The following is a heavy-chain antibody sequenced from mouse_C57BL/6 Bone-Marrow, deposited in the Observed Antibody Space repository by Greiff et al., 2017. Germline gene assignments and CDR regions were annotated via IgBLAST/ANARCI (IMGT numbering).Heavy chain of an antibody. CDR1: GFNIKDYY. D-gene: IGHD2-3*01. J-gene: IGHJ2*01. CDR3: ARGDDGYPHFDY. V-gene: IGHV14-2*01. CDR2: IDPEDGET. Sequence: SGAELVKPGASVKLSCTASGFNIKDYYMHWVKQRTEQGLEWIGRIDPEDGETKYAPKFQGKATITADTSSNTASLQLRNLTSEDTTVYYWARGDDGYPHFDYWDQGTTLTVSA.